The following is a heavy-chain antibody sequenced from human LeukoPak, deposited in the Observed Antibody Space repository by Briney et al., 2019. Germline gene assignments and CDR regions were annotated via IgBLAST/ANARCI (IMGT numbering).Heavy chain of an antibody. CDR2: ISGSGGST. V-gene: IGHV3-23*01. Sequence: GGSLRLSCAASGFTFSSYAMSWVRQAPGKGLEWVSAISGSGGSTYYADSVKVRFTISRDNSKNTLYLQMNSLRAEDTAVYYCAKDGQSGYSYGGGQGTLVTVSS. J-gene: IGHJ4*02. CDR1: GFTFSSYA. CDR3: AKDGQSGYSYG. D-gene: IGHD5-18*01.